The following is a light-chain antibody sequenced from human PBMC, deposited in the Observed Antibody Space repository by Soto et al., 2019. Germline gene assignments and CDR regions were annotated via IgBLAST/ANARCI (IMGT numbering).Light chain of an antibody. CDR1: ETVSSSY. J-gene: IGKJ1*01. V-gene: IGKV3-20*01. CDR2: GAS. CDR3: QQYGSSRT. Sequence: DIVLTQSPGTLSLSTGERATLSCRASETVSSSYLAWYQQKPGQAPRLLIYGASSRATGIPDRFSGSGTGTDFTLTISRLEPEDFAVYYCQQYGSSRTLGQGTKVDIK.